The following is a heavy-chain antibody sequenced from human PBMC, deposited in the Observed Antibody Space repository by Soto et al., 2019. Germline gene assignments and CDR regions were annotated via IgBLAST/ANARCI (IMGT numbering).Heavy chain of an antibody. CDR1: CGSISSYY. J-gene: IGHJ5*02. Sequence: PSETLSLTCTVSCGSISSYYWSWIRQPPGKGLEWIGYIYYSGSTNYNPSLKSRVTISVDTSKNQFSLKLSSVTAADTAVYYCARSPNVIVATMDGAYNWFDPWGQGTLVTVSS. CDR3: ARSPNVIVATMDGAYNWFDP. CDR2: IYYSGST. D-gene: IGHD5-12*01. V-gene: IGHV4-59*01.